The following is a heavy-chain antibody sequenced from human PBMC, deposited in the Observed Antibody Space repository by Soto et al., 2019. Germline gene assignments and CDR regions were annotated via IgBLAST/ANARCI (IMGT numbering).Heavy chain of an antibody. CDR2: IDSSGEK. CDR1: GLSITDSEMC. Sequence: QVTLKESGPVLVKPTETLTLSCTVSGLSITDSEMCVSWIRQPPGQPLEWLAHIDSSGEKSYRIFLKSRLAISKDTSKSQIVLTMTTMDPADTATYYCARRHLAVAVSPWFDPWGQGIPVTVSS. J-gene: IGHJ5*02. D-gene: IGHD6-19*01. V-gene: IGHV2-26*01. CDR3: ARRHLAVAVSPWFDP.